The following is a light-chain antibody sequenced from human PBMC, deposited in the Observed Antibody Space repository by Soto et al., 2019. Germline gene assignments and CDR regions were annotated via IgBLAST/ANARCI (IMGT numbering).Light chain of an antibody. Sequence: PGERAALSCGACESVSSNQLAWYQQKPGLAPRLLIYDASSRASGIPERFSGSGSGTGFSLTISSLEPEDSAVYYCQQYGSSPITFGQGTRLEIK. CDR3: QQYGSSPIT. V-gene: IGKV3D-20*01. J-gene: IGKJ5*01. CDR2: DAS. CDR1: ESVSSNQ.